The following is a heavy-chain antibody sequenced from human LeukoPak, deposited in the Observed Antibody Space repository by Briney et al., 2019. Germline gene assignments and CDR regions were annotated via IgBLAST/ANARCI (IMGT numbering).Heavy chain of an antibody. D-gene: IGHD2-15*01. V-gene: IGHV3-7*01. J-gene: IGHJ4*02. Sequence: PGGSLRLSCAASGFTLSSNWMSWVRQAPGKGLGWVANIRQDGSEKYYVDSVKGRFTTSRDNAKNSLYLQMNSLRAEDTAVYYCARNLGYCSGGSCFPFDYWGEGTLVTVSS. CDR2: IRQDGSEK. CDR1: GFTLSSNW. CDR3: ARNLGYCSGGSCFPFDY.